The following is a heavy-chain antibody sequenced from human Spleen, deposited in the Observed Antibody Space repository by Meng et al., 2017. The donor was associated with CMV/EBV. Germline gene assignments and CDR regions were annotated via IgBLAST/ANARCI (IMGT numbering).Heavy chain of an antibody. V-gene: IGHV5-51*01. Sequence: CQGSGHSFTGYWLAWLRQMPRKGLEWMGIIYPGDSDTRYSPSFQGQVTISADKSITTAYLQWSSLKASDTAIYYCARTLRGSAFDSWGQGTLVTVSS. J-gene: IGHJ5*01. CDR2: IYPGDSDT. CDR1: GHSFTGYW. CDR3: ARTLRGSAFDS.